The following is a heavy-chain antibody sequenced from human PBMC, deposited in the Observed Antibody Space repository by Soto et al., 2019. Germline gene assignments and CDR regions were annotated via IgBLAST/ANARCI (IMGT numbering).Heavy chain of an antibody. V-gene: IGHV3-23*01. D-gene: IGHD2-2*01. CDR1: GFTFSSYA. CDR2: ISGSGGST. Sequence: SLRLSCAASGFTFSSYAMSWVRQAPGKGLEWVSAISGSGGSTYYADSVKGRFTISRDNSKNTLYLQMNSLRAEDTAVYYCAKDRDIVVVPAAPFDYWGQGTPVTVSS. J-gene: IGHJ4*02. CDR3: AKDRDIVVVPAAPFDY.